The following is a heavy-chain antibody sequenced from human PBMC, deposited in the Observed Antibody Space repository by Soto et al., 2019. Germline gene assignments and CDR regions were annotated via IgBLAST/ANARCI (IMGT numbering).Heavy chain of an antibody. CDR2: MNPNSGNT. CDR3: ATERWEDAFDI. D-gene: IGHD1-26*01. Sequence: ASVKVSCKASGYTFTSYDITWVRQATGQGLEWMGWMNPNSGNTGYAQKLQGRVTMTRNTSIGTAYMELSSLRSEDTAVYYCATERWEDAFDIWGQGTIVTVSS. V-gene: IGHV1-8*01. CDR1: GYTFTSYD. J-gene: IGHJ3*02.